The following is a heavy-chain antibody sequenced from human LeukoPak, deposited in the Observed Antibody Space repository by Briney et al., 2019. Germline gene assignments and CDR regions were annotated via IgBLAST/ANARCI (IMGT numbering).Heavy chain of an antibody. V-gene: IGHV4-34*01. CDR3: AREREGPYGYLDY. Sequence: SETLSLTCAVYGGSFSGYYWSWIRQPPGKGLEWIGEINHSGSTNYNPSLKSRVTISVDTSKNQFSLRLSSVTAADTAVYYCAREREGPYGYLDYWGQGTLIAVSS. CDR1: GGSFSGYY. D-gene: IGHD4-17*01. CDR2: INHSGST. J-gene: IGHJ4*02.